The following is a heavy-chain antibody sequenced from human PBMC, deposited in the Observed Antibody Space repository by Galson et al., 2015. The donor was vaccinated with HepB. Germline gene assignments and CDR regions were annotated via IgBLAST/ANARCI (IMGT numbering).Heavy chain of an antibody. V-gene: IGHV3-33*07. D-gene: IGHD3-10*01. CDR3: VRDIRGSDSAPGWLDS. CDR2: IWYDGSNQ. J-gene: IGHJ5*01. Sequence: SLRLSCAGSGFKFSNYGMYWFRQAPGKGLEWVTFIWYDGSNQYYADSVKGRFTISRDDSKNTLYLEMTNLRAEDTAVYYCVRDIRGSDSAPGWLDSWGQGALVTVSS. CDR1: GFKFSNYG.